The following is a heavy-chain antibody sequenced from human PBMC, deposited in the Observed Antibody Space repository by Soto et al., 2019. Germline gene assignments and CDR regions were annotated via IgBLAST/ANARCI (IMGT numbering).Heavy chain of an antibody. CDR1: GYTFTGYY. CDR2: IKSFNGDT. J-gene: IGHJ5*02. CDR3: ARVVSPYYDVLTGNWFDP. Sequence: QVQLVQSGAEVKEPGASVKVSCKASGYTFTGYYMHWARQAPGQGLEWMGWIKSFNGDTNYAQKFQGRVTLTRDTSISTAYMELSRLKSDDTAVYYCARVVSPYYDVLTGNWFDPWGQRTLVTVSS. D-gene: IGHD3-9*01. V-gene: IGHV1-2*02.